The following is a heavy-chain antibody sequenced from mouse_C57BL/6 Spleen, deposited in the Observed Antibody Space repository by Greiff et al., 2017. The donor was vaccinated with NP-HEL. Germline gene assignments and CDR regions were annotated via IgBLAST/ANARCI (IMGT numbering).Heavy chain of an antibody. V-gene: IGHV1-4*01. Sequence: VQLQESGAELARPGASVKMSCKASGYTFTSYTMHWVKQRPGQGLEWIGYINPSSGYTKYNQKFKDKATLTADKTSSTAYMQLSSLTSEDSAVYYCARHDYGFAYWGQGTLVTVSA. CDR1: GYTFTSYT. J-gene: IGHJ3*01. CDR3: ARHDYGFAY. CDR2: INPSSGYT. D-gene: IGHD2-4*01.